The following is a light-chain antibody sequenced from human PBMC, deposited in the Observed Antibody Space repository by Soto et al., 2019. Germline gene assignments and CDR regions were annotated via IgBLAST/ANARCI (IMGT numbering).Light chain of an antibody. CDR3: QQSYSTLALT. CDR2: AAS. CDR1: QSISSY. Sequence: DIQMTQSPSSLSASVGDRVTITFRARQSISSYLTWYQQKPGKAPKLLIYAASSLQRGVPSRFSGSGSGTDFTLTISSLHPEDFATYYCQQSYSTLALTFGGGTKVEIK. J-gene: IGKJ4*01. V-gene: IGKV1-39*01.